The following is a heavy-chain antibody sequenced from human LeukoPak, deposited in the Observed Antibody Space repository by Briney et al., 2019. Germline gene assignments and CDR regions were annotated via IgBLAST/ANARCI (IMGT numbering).Heavy chain of an antibody. J-gene: IGHJ6*03. CDR1: GYSFTSYW. CDR3: ARTSGSYLYYYYYMDV. CDR2: IYPGDSDT. Sequence: PGESLKISCKGSGYSFTSYWIGWVRQMPGKGLEWMGIIYPGDSDTRYSPSFQGQVTIPADKSISTAYLQWSSLKASDTAMYYCARTSGSYLYYYYYMDVWGKGTTVTVYS. V-gene: IGHV5-51*01. D-gene: IGHD1-26*01.